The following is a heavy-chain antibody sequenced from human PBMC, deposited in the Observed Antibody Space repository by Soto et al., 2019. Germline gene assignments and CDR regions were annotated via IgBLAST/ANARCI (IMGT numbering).Heavy chain of an antibody. CDR2: LHDSGIT. V-gene: IGHV4-61*03. CDR1: GGSVSSGNYY. J-gene: IGHJ4*02. Sequence: SETLSLTCSVSGGSVSSGNYYWTWIRQPPGKGLEWIGYLHDSGITNYNPSLKSRVTISVDTSKNHFSLKLSSVTAADTAVYYCARDRGSAIDYWGQGSLVTVSS. D-gene: IGHD3-16*01. CDR3: ARDRGSAIDY.